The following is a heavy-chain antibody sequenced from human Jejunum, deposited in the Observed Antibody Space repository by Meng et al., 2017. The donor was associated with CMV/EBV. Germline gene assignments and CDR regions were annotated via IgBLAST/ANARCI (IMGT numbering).Heavy chain of an antibody. J-gene: IGHJ5*02. D-gene: IGHD2/OR15-2a*01. CDR3: ARGGNFDP. V-gene: IGHV7-4-1*02. CDR2: IITDTGTP. CDR1: GYTFTSHA. Sequence: QVQLLQSGSELKKPGASVTVSCKASGYTFTSHAINWARQTPGQGLEWMGWIITDTGTPTYTQGFTGRFVFSLDTSVSTAYLQISSLKAEDTAVYYCARGGNFDPWGQGTLVTVSS.